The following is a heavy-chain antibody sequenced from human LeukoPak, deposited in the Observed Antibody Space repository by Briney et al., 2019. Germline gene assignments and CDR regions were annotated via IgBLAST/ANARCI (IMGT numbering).Heavy chain of an antibody. CDR3: ARVVGIAVVPGASEDNYFDP. CDR1: GGSFSNYF. Sequence: SETLSLTCGVYGGSFSNYFWAWIRQSPAKGLEWVGEINPGGDTDYNPSLKSRANISIDTSRSQFSLTLSSVTAADTAIYYCARVVGIAVVPGASEDNYFDPWGQGTQITVSS. CDR2: INPGGDT. D-gene: IGHD2-21*01. J-gene: IGHJ5*02. V-gene: IGHV4-34*01.